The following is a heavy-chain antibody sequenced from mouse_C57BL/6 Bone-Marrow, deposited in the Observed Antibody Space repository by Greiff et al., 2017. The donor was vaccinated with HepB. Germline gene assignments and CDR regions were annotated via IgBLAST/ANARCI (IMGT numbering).Heavy chain of an antibody. CDR3: ASSFYSNYESIAMDY. D-gene: IGHD2-5*01. CDR1: GYAFSSYW. J-gene: IGHJ4*01. CDR2: IYPGDGDT. Sequence: QVQLQQSGAELVKPGASVKISCKASGYAFSSYWMNWVKQRPGKGLEWIGQIYPGDGDTNYNGKFKGKATLTADKSSSTAYMQLCSLTSEDSAVYFCASSFYSNYESIAMDYWGQGTSVTVSS. V-gene: IGHV1-80*01.